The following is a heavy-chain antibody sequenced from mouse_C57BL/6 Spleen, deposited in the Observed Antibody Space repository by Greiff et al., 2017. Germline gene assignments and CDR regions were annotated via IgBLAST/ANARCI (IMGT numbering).Heavy chain of an antibody. D-gene: IGHD2-5*01. J-gene: IGHJ4*01. V-gene: IGHV1-80*01. CDR1: GYAFSSYW. CDR3: ARLDSNSYAMDY. CDR2: IYPGDGDT. Sequence: VQLQQSGAELVKPGASVKISCKASGYAFSSYWMNWVKQRPGKGLEWIGQIYPGDGDTNYNGKFKGKATLTADKSSSTAYMQLSSLTSEDSAVYFCARLDSNSYAMDYWGQGTSVTVSS.